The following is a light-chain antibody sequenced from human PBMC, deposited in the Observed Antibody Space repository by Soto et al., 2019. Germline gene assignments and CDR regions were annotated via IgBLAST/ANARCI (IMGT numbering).Light chain of an antibody. Sequence: QSVLTQPPSASGTPGQRVSISCSGSTSNIGRNDVNWYQQLPGTAPKLLIYGNSNRPSGVPDRFSGSKSGTSASLAITGLRAEDEADYYCQSYDSSLSGSVFGTGTKVTVL. CDR1: TSNIGRND. V-gene: IGLV1-40*01. J-gene: IGLJ1*01. CDR3: QSYDSSLSGSV. CDR2: GNS.